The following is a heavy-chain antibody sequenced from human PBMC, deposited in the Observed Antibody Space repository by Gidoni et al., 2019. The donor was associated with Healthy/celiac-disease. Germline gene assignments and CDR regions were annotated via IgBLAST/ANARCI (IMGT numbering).Heavy chain of an antibody. CDR2: IDPSDSYN. CDR3: ARDLESYMDV. J-gene: IGHJ6*03. CDR1: GYSFTSYW. Sequence: VQLVQSAAAVKKPAESLRIFCKGSGYSFTSYWISWVRQLTGKGREWLGRIDPSDSYNNYSPSFQGKVTISADKYISTAYLQWSSLKASDTAMYYCARDLESYMDVWGKGTTVTVSS. V-gene: IGHV5-10-1*03.